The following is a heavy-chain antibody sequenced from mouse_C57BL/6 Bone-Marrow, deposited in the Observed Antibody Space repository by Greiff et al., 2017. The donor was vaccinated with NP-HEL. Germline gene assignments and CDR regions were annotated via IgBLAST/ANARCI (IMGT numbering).Heavy chain of an antibody. CDR3: ARHEGLVYYGKFYFDY. V-gene: IGHV1-62-2*01. CDR1: GYTFTEYT. D-gene: IGHD2-1*01. J-gene: IGHJ2*01. CDR2: FYPGSGSI. Sequence: QVQLQQSGAELVKPGASVKLSCKASGYTFTEYTIHWVKQRSGQGLEWIGWFYPGSGSIKYNEKFKDKATLTADKSSSTVYMELSRLTSEDSAVYFCARHEGLVYYGKFYFDYWGQGTTLTVSS.